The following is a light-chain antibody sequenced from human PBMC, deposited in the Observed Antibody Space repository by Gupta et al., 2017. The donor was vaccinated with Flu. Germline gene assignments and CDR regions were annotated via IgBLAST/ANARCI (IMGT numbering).Light chain of an antibody. CDR3: QSADSRGTYRGHVA. CDR1: ALPKQY. J-gene: IGLJ2*01. V-gene: IGLV3-25*02. CDR2: KGS. Sequence: SYELTQPPSVSVSPGQTARITCSGDALPKQYAYWYQQKPGQAPVLGIYKGSERPSGIPERFSGPSSGKTVTLTNPGVQAEDEADYYCQSADSRGTYRGHVAFGGGTKVTVL.